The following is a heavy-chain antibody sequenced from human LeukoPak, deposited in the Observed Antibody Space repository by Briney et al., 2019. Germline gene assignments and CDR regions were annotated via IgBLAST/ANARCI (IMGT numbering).Heavy chain of an antibody. CDR3: AKDLGPIAVAGFDY. V-gene: IGHV3-9*01. Sequence: GGSLRLSCAASGFTFDDYAMHWARQAPGKGLEWVSGISWNSGTIGYADSVKGRFTISRDNAKNSLYLQMNSLRAEDTALYYCAKDLGPIAVAGFDYWGQGTLVTVSS. CDR2: ISWNSGTI. J-gene: IGHJ4*02. CDR1: GFTFDDYA. D-gene: IGHD6-19*01.